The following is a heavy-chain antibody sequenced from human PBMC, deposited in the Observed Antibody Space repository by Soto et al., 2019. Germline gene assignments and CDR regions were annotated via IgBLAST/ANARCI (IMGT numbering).Heavy chain of an antibody. V-gene: IGHV3-48*01. CDR1: GFTFSTYS. Sequence: EVQLVESGGGLVQPGGSLRVSCAASGFTFSTYSMNWVRQAPGKGLEWVSYISSGRSPIYYADSVKGRFTISRDNAKNSLYRQMNSLRAEDTAVYYCARGASYGMDVWGQGTTVTVSS. J-gene: IGHJ6*02. CDR2: ISSGRSPI. CDR3: ARGASYGMDV.